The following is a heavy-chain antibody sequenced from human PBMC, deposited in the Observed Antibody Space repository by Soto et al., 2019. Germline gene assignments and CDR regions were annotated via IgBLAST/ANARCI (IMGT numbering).Heavy chain of an antibody. CDR1: GFTFCDYA. Sequence: PGGSLRLSCTASGFTFCDYAMSWFRQAPGKGLEWVGFIRSKAYGGTTEYAASVKGRFTISRDDSKSIAYLQMNSLKTEDTAVYYCTRVGATTWDYYYGMDVWGQGTTVTVSS. D-gene: IGHD1-26*01. J-gene: IGHJ6*02. V-gene: IGHV3-49*03. CDR3: TRVGATTWDYYYGMDV. CDR2: IRSKAYGGTT.